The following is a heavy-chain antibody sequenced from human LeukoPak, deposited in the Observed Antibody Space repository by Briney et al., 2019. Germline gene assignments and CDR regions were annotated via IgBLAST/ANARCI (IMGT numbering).Heavy chain of an antibody. CDR2: TYYRSKWYN. CDR1: GDSVSSNSAA. Sequence: SQTLSLTCAISGDSVSSNSAAWNWIRQSPSRGLEWLGRTYYRSKWYNDYAVSVKSRITINPDTSKNQFSLQLNSVTPEDTAVYYCARDYYASSGYYRYYYYGMDVWGQGTTVTVSS. CDR3: ARDYYASSGYYRYYYYGMDV. V-gene: IGHV6-1*01. D-gene: IGHD3-22*01. J-gene: IGHJ6*02.